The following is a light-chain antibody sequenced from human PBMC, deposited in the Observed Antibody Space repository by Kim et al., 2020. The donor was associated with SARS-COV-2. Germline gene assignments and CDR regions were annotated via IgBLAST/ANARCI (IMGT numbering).Light chain of an antibody. Sequence: GKRFTISCSGGRSNSGILPVNWNQHCPGMAPKLLIYKNNQRPSGVPDRVSGSKSGTSASLAISGLQSDDEADYYCAAWDDSLNGWVFGGGTQLTVL. CDR1: RSNSGILP. CDR2: KNN. V-gene: IGLV1-44*01. CDR3: AAWDDSLNGWV. J-gene: IGLJ3*02.